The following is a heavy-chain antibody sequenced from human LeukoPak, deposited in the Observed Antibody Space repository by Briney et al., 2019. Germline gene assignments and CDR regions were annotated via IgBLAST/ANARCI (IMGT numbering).Heavy chain of an antibody. CDR2: ITTGGSSI. CDR3: ARVRYDSGWYDY. Sequence: PGGSLRLSCAASGFTFSAYAMAWVRQVSGKGLECVSHITTGGSSIFYADSVKGRFTISRDNAKNSLYLQMNSPRVEDAAVYYCARVRYDSGWYDYWGQGALVTVSS. D-gene: IGHD6-19*01. CDR1: GFTFSAYA. J-gene: IGHJ4*02. V-gene: IGHV3-48*04.